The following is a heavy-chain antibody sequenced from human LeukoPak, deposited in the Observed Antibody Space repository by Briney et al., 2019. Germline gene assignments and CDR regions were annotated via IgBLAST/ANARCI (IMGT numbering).Heavy chain of an antibody. D-gene: IGHD5-18*01. CDR1: GYTFTGYY. CDR3: ARAVDRAMVRGDY. J-gene: IGHJ4*02. V-gene: IGHV1-2*06. Sequence: ASVKVSCKASGYTFTGYYMHWVRQAPGQGLEWMGRINPNSGGTNYAQKFQGRVTMTRDTSISTAYMELSRLRSDDTAVYYCARAVDRAMVRGDYWGQGTLVTVSS. CDR2: INPNSGGT.